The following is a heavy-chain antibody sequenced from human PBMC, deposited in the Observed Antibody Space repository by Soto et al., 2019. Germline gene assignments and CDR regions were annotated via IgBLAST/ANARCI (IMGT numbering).Heavy chain of an antibody. D-gene: IGHD2-2*01. J-gene: IGHJ4*02. CDR3: VHRSSRRTFDY. Sequence: QITLKESGPTLVKPTQTLTLTCTFSGSSLSTSGVGVGWIRQPPGKALEWLAIVYWDADKQYSPSLKSRLTITKDTSINQVVLTMTNMDPVDTGTYYCVHRSSRRTFDYWGQGTQVTVSS. CDR1: GSSLSTSGVG. V-gene: IGHV2-5*02. CDR2: VYWDADK.